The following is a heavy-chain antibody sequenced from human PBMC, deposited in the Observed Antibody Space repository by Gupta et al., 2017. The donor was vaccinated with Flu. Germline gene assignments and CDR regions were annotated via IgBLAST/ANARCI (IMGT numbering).Heavy chain of an antibody. J-gene: IGHJ4*02. Sequence: GYDCWIRQPPWKGLEWIEEINHSGTTNYNPSRKSRVTMAVDTSKNQFSLQLSSVTAADTAVYNCARGGDWGDYCCQGTLVTVSS. CDR1: GYD. CDR2: INHSGTT. V-gene: IGHV4-34*01. D-gene: IGHD2-21*02. CDR3: ARGGDWGDY.